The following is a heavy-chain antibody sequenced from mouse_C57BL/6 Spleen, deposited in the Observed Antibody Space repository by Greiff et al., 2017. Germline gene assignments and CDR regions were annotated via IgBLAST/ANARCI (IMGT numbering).Heavy chain of an antibody. CDR3: ARTTVVTLDRYFDV. J-gene: IGHJ1*03. V-gene: IGHV1-80*01. CDR2: IYPGDGDT. Sequence: VQLQQSGAELVKPGASVKISCKASGYAFSSYWMNWVKQRPGKGLEWIGQIYPGDGDTNYNGKFKGKATLTADKSSSTAYMQLSSLTSEDSAVYFCARTTVVTLDRYFDVWGTGATVTVSS. D-gene: IGHD1-1*01. CDR1: GYAFSSYW.